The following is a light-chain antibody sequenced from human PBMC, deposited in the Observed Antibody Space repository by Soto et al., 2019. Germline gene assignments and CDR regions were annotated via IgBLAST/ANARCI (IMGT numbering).Light chain of an antibody. Sequence: DIQMTQSPSTLSASVGDRVTITCRASQTINSWLAWYQQKPGKAPKLLIYATSNLENGVPSRFSGSGSGTEFSLTISSLQPDDFATYYCQQYKSFSLTFGGGTRVEVK. CDR3: QQYKSFSLT. V-gene: IGKV1-5*03. CDR2: ATS. CDR1: QTINSW. J-gene: IGKJ4*01.